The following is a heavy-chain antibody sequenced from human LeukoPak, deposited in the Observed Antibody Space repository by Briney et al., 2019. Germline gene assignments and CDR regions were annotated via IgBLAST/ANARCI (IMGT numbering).Heavy chain of an antibody. CDR1: GYTFTGYY. CDR3: ARGLNSLLSSSWTPRDY. D-gene: IGHD6-13*01. J-gene: IGHJ4*02. V-gene: IGHV1-2*02. CDR2: INPNSGGT. Sequence: GASVKVSCKASGYTFTGYYMHWVRQAPGQGLEWMGWINPNSGGTNYAQKFQGRVTMTRDTSISTAYMELSRLRSDDTAVYYCARGLNSLLSSSWTPRDYWGQGTLVTVSS.